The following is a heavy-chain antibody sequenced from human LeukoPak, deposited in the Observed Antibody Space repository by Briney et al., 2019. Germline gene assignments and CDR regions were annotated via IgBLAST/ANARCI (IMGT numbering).Heavy chain of an antibody. CDR2: INPNSGGT. CDR3: ARDNDILTGYDY. D-gene: IGHD3-9*01. V-gene: IGHV1-2*02. CDR1: GYTFTGYY. J-gene: IGHJ4*02. Sequence: ASVKVSCKASGYTFTGYYMHWVRQAPGQGLEWMGWINPNSGGTNYAQKFQGRVTMTRDTSISTAYMELSRLRSDDTAVYYCARDNDILTGYDYWGQGTLVTVSS.